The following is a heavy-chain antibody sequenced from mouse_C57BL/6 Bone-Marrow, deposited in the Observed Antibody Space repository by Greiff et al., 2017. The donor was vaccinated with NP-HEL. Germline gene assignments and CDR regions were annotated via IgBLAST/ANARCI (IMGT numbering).Heavy chain of an antibody. Sequence: EVQLQQSGPELVKPGASVKISCKASGYTFTDYYMNWVKQSHGKSLEWIGDINPNNGGTSYNQKFKGKATLTVDKSSSTAYMELRSLTSEDSAVYYCAREPTIVTGTWFAYWGQGTLVTVSA. CDR3: AREPTIVTGTWFAY. J-gene: IGHJ3*01. CDR2: INPNNGGT. D-gene: IGHD2-5*01. CDR1: GYTFTDYY. V-gene: IGHV1-26*01.